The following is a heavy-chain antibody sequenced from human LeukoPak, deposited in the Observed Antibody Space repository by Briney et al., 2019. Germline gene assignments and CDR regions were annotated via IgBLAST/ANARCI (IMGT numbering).Heavy chain of an antibody. D-gene: IGHD3-22*01. Sequence: VASVKVSCKASGYPFTTYDINWVRQAPGQGLEWVAWMNPNSGGTVYAQKFQGRVTLARDTSIGTAYMELNSLRSEDTAVYYCARDLMSSYYYDGSFNYWGQGTLVSVSS. V-gene: IGHV1-8*01. J-gene: IGHJ4*02. CDR3: ARDLMSSYYYDGSFNY. CDR1: GYPFTTYD. CDR2: MNPNSGGT.